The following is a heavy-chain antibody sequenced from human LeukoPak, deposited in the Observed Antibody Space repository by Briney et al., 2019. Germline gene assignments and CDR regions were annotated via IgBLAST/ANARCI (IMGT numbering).Heavy chain of an antibody. CDR1: GFIFSNYA. Sequence: GGSLRLSCAASGFIFSNYAMTWARLTPGKGLEWVSAISGSGGTTYYADSVKGRFTISRDSSTNTLYLQLSSLRAEDTAIYYCARGGSVSAYFFDYWGQGTLVTVSS. J-gene: IGHJ4*02. V-gene: IGHV3-23*01. CDR2: ISGSGGTT. CDR3: ARGGSVSAYFFDY. D-gene: IGHD3-10*01.